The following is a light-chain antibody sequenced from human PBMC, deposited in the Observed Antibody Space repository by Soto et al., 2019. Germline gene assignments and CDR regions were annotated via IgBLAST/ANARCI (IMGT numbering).Light chain of an antibody. Sequence: QSALTQPASVSGSPGQSITISCTGTRSDLAIYNYVSWYQQQPGQAPKLMIYQVTNRPSGVSNRFSGSRSGNTASLTISGLQAEDEADYYCSSYTDSSNYVFGTGTKLTVL. J-gene: IGLJ1*01. CDR2: QVT. V-gene: IGLV2-14*01. CDR1: RSDLAIYNY. CDR3: SSYTDSSNYV.